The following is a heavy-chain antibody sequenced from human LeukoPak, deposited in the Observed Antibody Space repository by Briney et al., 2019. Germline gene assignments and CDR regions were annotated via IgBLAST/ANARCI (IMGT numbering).Heavy chain of an antibody. D-gene: IGHD3-22*01. CDR2: IYYSGST. CDR1: GGSISSGGYY. V-gene: IGHV4-31*03. J-gene: IGHJ4*02. Sequence: SSQTLSLTCTVSGGSISSGGYYWSWIRQHPGKGLEWIGYIYYSGSTYYNPSLKSRVTISIDTSKNQFSLKLSSVTAAGTAVYYCARAGYDSSGYSTYYFDYWGQGTLVAVSS. CDR3: ARAGYDSSGYSTYYFDY.